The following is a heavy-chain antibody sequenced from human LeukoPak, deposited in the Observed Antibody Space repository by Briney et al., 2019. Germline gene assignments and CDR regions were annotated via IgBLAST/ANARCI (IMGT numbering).Heavy chain of an antibody. D-gene: IGHD2-21*01. CDR3: AGEYGDGSDWHRAFEF. CDR2: INPNGDAT. CDR1: GYTFTGYY. V-gene: IGHV1-2*02. J-gene: IGHJ4*02. Sequence: ASVKVSCKASGYTFTGYYMHWVRQPPGQGLEWLGWINPNGDATNYASKFQGRVTMTSDTSISTAYMELSRLTSDDAAIYYCAGEYGDGSDWHRAFEFWGQGTLVTVPS.